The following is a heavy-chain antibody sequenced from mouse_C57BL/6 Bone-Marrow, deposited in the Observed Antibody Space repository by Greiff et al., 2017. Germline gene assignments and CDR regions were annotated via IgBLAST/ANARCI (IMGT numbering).Heavy chain of an antibody. D-gene: IGHD2-3*01. CDR2: IRSKSNNYAT. CDR1: GFSFTTYA. CDR3: VRHLYDGYYDYAMDY. J-gene: IGHJ4*01. V-gene: IGHV10-1*01. Sequence: EVMLVESGGGLVQPKGSLKLSCAASGFSFTTYAMNWVRQAPGKGLEWVARIRSKSNNYATYYADSVKDRFTISRDDSESMLYLQMNNLKTEDTAMYYCVRHLYDGYYDYAMDYWGQGTSVTVSS.